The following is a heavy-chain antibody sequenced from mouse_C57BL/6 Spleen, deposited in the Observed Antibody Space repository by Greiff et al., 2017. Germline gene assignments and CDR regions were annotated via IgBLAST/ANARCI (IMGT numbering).Heavy chain of an antibody. Sequence: DVMLVESGGGLVKPGGSLKLSCAASGFTFSDYGMHWVRQAPEKGLEWVAYISSGSSTIYYADTVKGRFTISRDNAKNTLFLQMTSLRSEDTAMYYCARGDLLLPSFDYWGQGTTLTVSS. CDR2: ISSGSSTI. J-gene: IGHJ2*01. CDR3: ARGDLLLPSFDY. D-gene: IGHD1-1*01. CDR1: GFTFSDYG. V-gene: IGHV5-17*01.